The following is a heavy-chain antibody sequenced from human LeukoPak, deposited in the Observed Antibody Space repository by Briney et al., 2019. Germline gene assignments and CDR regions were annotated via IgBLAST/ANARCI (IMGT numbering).Heavy chain of an antibody. J-gene: IGHJ4*02. D-gene: IGHD1-26*01. CDR1: GASISNYY. CDR2: IYYSGST. V-gene: IGHV4-59*08. Sequence: SETLSLTCTVSGASISNYYWSWIRQPPGKGLEWIGYIYYSGSTNYNPSLKSRVTISVDTSKNQFSLKLNSVTAADTAVYYCARRRGSNIGTFDYWGQGTLVTVSS. CDR3: ARRRGSNIGTFDY.